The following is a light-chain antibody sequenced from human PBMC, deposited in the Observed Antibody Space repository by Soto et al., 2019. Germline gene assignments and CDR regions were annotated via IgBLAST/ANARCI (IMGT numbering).Light chain of an antibody. J-gene: IGKJ4*01. Sequence: DIQMTQSPSSLSASVGDRVTITCRASHPININLVWFQQKPGKAPKSLIYAATNLQSGVPSRFSGSGGGTDFSLTTSSLQHEHVGTYYCQLYQRFPPAFGGGTQLEIK. V-gene: IGKV1-16*01. CDR1: HPININ. CDR3: QLYQRFPPA. CDR2: AAT.